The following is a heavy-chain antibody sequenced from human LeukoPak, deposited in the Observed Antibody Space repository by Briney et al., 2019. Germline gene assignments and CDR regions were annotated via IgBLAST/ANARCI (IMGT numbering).Heavy chain of an antibody. CDR3: ARSPIWFGELLGYFDY. J-gene: IGHJ4*02. CDR1: GGSISSSNW. CDR2: IYHSGST. V-gene: IGHV4-4*02. D-gene: IGHD3-10*01. Sequence: SETLSLTCAVSGGSISSSNWWSWVRQPPGKGLEWIGEIYHSGSTNYNPSLKGRVTISVDKTKNQFSLKLSSVTAADTAVYYCARSPIWFGELLGYFDYWGQGTLVTVSS.